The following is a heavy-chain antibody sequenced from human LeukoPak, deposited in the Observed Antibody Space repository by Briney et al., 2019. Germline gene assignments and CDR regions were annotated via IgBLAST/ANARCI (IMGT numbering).Heavy chain of an antibody. Sequence: GGSLRLSCAASGFTFSSYWMSWVRQAPGKGLEWVANIKQDGSETYYVDSVKGRFTISRDNAKTSLYLQMNSLRAEDTAVYYCARHLSGITGYTYGRGIDYRGQGTLVTVSS. D-gene: IGHD5-18*01. J-gene: IGHJ4*02. CDR1: GFTFSSYW. V-gene: IGHV3-7*01. CDR3: ARHLSGITGYTYGRGIDY. CDR2: IKQDGSET.